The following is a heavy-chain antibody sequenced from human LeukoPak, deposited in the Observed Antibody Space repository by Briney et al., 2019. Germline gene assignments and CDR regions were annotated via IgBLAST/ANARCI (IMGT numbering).Heavy chain of an antibody. V-gene: IGHV4-31*03. CDR3: AREDPILYYFDY. CDR1: GGSISSGGYY. J-gene: IGHJ4*02. D-gene: IGHD3-3*01. CDR2: IYYSGST. Sequence: PSETLSLTCTVSGGSISSGGYYWSWIRQHPGKGLEWIGYIYYSGSTYYNLSLKSRVTISVDTSKNQFSLKLSSVTAADTAVYYCAREDPILYYFDYWGQGTLVTVSS.